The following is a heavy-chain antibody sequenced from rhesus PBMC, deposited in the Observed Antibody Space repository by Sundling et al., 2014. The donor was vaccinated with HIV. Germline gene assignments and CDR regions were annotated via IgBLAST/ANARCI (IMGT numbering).Heavy chain of an antibody. CDR3: AKEGDIWTGYAFDY. D-gene: IGHD3-3*01. V-gene: IGHV3S42*01. CDR1: GFIFSIYG. J-gene: IGHJ4*01. Sequence: EVQLVETGGGLVQPGGSLKLSCAASGFIFSIYGMSWVRQAPGKGLEWVSAINSGGGSTYYADSVKGRFTISRDNSKNTLSLKMNSLRAEDTAVYYCAKEGDIWTGYAFDYWGQGVLVTVSS. CDR2: INSGGGST.